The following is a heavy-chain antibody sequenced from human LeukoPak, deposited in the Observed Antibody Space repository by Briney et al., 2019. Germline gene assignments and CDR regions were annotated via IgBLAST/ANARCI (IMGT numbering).Heavy chain of an antibody. J-gene: IGHJ5*02. D-gene: IGHD1-7*01. CDR3: TRDRRSITGTNNWFDP. Sequence: PSETLSLTCTVSGGSISSYYWSWIRQPPGKGLEWIGYIYYSGSTDYNPSLKSRVTISVDTSKNLFSLKLSSVTAADTAVYYCTRDRRSITGTNNWFDPWGQGTLVTVSS. V-gene: IGHV4-59*01. CDR2: IYYSGST. CDR1: GGSISSYY.